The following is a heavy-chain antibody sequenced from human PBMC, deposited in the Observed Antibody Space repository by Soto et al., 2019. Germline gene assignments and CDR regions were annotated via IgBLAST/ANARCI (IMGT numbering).Heavy chain of an antibody. CDR2: NIPIFGTA. D-gene: IGHD5-12*01. CDR3: ARDRFEVVATHVSFCD. CDR1: GGTFSSYA. V-gene: IGHV1-69*01. Sequence: QVQLVQSGAEVKKPGSSVKVSCKASGGTFSSYAISWVRQAPEQGLEWMGGNIPIFGTANYAQKFQDRVTITADESKSTAYMELSSLTSEDTAVYYCARDRFEVVATHVSFCDWGQGTLVTDSS. J-gene: IGHJ4*02.